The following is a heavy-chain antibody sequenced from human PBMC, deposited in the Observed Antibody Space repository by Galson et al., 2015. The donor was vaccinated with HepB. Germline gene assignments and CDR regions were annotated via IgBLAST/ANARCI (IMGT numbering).Heavy chain of an antibody. J-gene: IGHJ3*02. D-gene: IGHD3-16*01. CDR3: AQRFESRDAFDI. CDR1: GGPTSSSSYY. V-gene: IGHV4-39*07. CDR2: IYYSGST. Sequence: ETLYLTCTVSGGPTSSSSYYWGWIRQPPGKGLEWIGSIYYSGSTYYNPSLKSRVTISVDTSKNQFSLKLSSVTAADTAVYYWAQRFESRDAFDIWGQGTMVTVSS.